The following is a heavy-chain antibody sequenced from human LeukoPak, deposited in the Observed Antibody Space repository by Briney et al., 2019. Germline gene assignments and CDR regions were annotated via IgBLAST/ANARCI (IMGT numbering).Heavy chain of an antibody. V-gene: IGHV3-11*01. CDR3: AREAVRATRAFDI. J-gene: IGHJ3*02. CDR1: GFIFNNYG. CDR2: ISSSGSTI. Sequence: GGSLRLSCAASGFIFNNYGMSWVRQAPGKGLEWVSYISSSGSTIYYADSVKGRFTISRDNAKNSLYLQMNSLRAEDTAVYYCAREAVRATRAFDIWGQGTMVTVSS. D-gene: IGHD3-10*02.